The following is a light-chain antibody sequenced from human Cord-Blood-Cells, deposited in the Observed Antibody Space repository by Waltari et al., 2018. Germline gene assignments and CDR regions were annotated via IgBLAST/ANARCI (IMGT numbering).Light chain of an antibody. CDR2: AAS. CDR1: QSISSY. CDR3: QQSYSTPLT. J-gene: IGKJ3*01. Sequence: DIQMTQSPSSLSASVGDRVTITCLASQSISSYLNWYQQKPGKAPKLMIYAASSMQSGVPSRFSGSGSGTDFTLTISSLQPEDFATYYCQQSYSTPLTFGP. V-gene: IGKV1-39*01.